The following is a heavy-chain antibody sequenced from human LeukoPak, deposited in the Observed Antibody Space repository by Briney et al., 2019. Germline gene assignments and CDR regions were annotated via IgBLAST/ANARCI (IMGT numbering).Heavy chain of an antibody. CDR1: GGPISGSIYY. CDR2: IYYSGNT. J-gene: IGHJ4*02. V-gene: IGHV4-39*01. Sequence: SETLSLTCSVSGGPISGSIYYWGWIRQPPGKGLEWIGSIYYSGNTHYNPSLKSRVTISVDTSKNQFSLKVISVTAAEGGVYYCARHGSGCYYNFFDFWGQGTLVTVSS. D-gene: IGHD1-26*01. CDR3: ARHGSGCYYNFFDF.